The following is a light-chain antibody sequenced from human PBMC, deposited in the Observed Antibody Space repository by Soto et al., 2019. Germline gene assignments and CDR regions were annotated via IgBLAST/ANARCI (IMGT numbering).Light chain of an antibody. CDR2: GAS. Sequence: EIVMTQSPATLSVSPGERATLSCRASQSVSSSFAWYQQKPGQAPRLLIYGASTRATGIPARFSGSGSGTEFSLTISSLQSEDCAVYYCQQYNNWHPYTFGQGTKLEIK. J-gene: IGKJ2*01. CDR3: QQYNNWHPYT. CDR1: QSVSSS. V-gene: IGKV3-15*01.